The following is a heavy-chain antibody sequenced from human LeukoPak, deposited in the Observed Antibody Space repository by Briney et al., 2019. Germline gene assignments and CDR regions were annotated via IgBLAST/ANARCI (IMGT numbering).Heavy chain of an antibody. D-gene: IGHD6-19*01. J-gene: IGHJ1*01. CDR3: ARGSYSSGWYEVHFQH. CDR1: GGSISSGDSY. Sequence: SETLSLTCTVSGGSISSGDSYWNWIRQPPGKGLEWIGYIYSSGSTYYNPSLQSRVTISVDTSKNQFSLKLSSVTAADTAVYYCARGSYSSGWYEVHFQHWGQGTLVTVSS. CDR2: IYSSGST. V-gene: IGHV4-30-4*01.